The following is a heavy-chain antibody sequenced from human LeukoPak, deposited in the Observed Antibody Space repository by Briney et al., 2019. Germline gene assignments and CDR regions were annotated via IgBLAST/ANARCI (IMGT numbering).Heavy chain of an antibody. V-gene: IGHV1-69*13. CDR1: GGTFRSYV. Sequence: GASVKVSCKASGGTFRSYVISWVRQAPEQGLEWMGGIIPIFGTANYTQKFQGRVTITADESTSTAYMELSSLRSADTAVYYCASTTLPPIAAPGTRGLGYYGMDVWGQGTTVTVSS. D-gene: IGHD6-13*01. CDR2: IIPIFGTA. CDR3: ASTTLPPIAAPGTRGLGYYGMDV. J-gene: IGHJ6*02.